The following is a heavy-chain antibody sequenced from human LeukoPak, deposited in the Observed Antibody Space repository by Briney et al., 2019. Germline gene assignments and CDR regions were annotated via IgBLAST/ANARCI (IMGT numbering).Heavy chain of an antibody. V-gene: IGHV3-48*02. J-gene: IGHJ4*02. CDR2: ISPTSSDI. CDR1: GFTFSSYS. D-gene: IGHD5-12*01. Sequence: GGSLRLSCGASGFTFSSYSMNWVRQAPGKGLEWVSYISPTSSDIFYADSVKGRFTISRDNAKNSLYLQMNSLRDEDTAVYYCARGQVDFDYWGQGTLVTVSS. CDR3: ARGQVDFDY.